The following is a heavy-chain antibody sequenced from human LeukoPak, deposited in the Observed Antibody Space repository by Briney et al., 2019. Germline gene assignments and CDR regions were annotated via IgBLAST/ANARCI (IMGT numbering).Heavy chain of an antibody. CDR2: ISYDGSNK. V-gene: IGHV3-30-3*01. D-gene: IGHD6-13*01. CDR3: ARDSEAVAGDFDY. CDR1: GFTFSSYA. Sequence: GGSLRLSCAASGFTFSSYAMHWVRQAPGKGLEWVAVISYDGSNKYYADSVKGRFTISRDNSKNTLYLQMNSLRAEDTAVYCCARDSEAVAGDFDYWGQGTLVTVSS. J-gene: IGHJ4*02.